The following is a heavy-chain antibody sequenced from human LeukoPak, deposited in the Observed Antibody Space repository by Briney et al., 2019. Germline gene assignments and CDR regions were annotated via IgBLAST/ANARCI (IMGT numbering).Heavy chain of an antibody. J-gene: IGHJ4*02. CDR2: ISSSSSYI. V-gene: IGHV3-21*01. D-gene: IGHD2-21*01. CDR3: AREVNVFPDKYYFDY. Sequence: GGSLRLSCAASGFTFSSYSMNWVRQAPGKGLEWVSSISSSSSYIYYADSVKGRFTISRDNAKNSLYLQMNSLRAEDTAVYYCAREVNVFPDKYYFDYWGQGTLVTVSS. CDR1: GFTFSSYS.